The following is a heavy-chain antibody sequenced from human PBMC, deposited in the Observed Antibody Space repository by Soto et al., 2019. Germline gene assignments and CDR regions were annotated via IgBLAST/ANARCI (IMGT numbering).Heavy chain of an antibody. CDR1: GFTFRSYG. CDR3: ASRSPALDY. J-gene: IGHJ4*02. Sequence: QVQLVESGGGVVQSGKSLRLSCAAPGFTFRSYGMHWVRQAPGKGLEWVAVIWNDGSETYYADSVKGRFTISRDNTENKLYLQMNSLRVEDTVVYYCASRSPALDYWGQGTLVTVSS. V-gene: IGHV3-33*01. CDR2: IWNDGSET.